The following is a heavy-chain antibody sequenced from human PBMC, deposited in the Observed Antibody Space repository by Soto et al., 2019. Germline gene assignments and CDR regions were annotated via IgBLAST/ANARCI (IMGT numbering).Heavy chain of an antibody. J-gene: IGHJ3*02. V-gene: IGHV3-30-3*01. D-gene: IGHD3-22*01. Sequence: PGGSLRLSCAASGFTFSSYAMHWVRQAPGKGLEWVAVISYDGSNKYYADSVKGRFTISRDNSKNTLYLQMNSLRAEDTAVYYCARDARRITMIVVVPPHAFDIWGQGTMVTVSS. CDR3: ARDARRITMIVVVPPHAFDI. CDR2: ISYDGSNK. CDR1: GFTFSSYA.